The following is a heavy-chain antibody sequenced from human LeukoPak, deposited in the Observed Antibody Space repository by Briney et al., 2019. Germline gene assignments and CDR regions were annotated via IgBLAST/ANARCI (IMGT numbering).Heavy chain of an antibody. CDR1: GYTFTSYG. D-gene: IGHD3-22*01. J-gene: IGHJ3*01. CDR2: ISAYNGNT. CDR3: ARGSSSGYYQPRDP. Sequence: ASVKVSCKASGYTFTSYGISWVRQAPGQGLEWMGWISAYNGNTNYAQKLQGRVTMTRDTSTSTVYMELSSLRSEDTAVYYCARGSSSGYYQPRDPWGQGTMVTVSS. V-gene: IGHV1-18*01.